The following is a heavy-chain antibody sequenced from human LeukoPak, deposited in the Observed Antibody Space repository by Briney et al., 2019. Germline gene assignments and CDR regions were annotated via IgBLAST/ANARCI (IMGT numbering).Heavy chain of an antibody. V-gene: IGHV3-7*01. CDR1: GFTFSSYW. Sequence: PGGSLRLSCAASGFTFSSYWMTWVRQAPGKGLEWVASMDLDGSAKYYMDSVKGRFTISRDNAKNSLFLQMNSLRDYETAVYYCGRVRQGDADYWGQGTLVTVSS. CDR3: GRVRQGDADY. CDR2: MDLDGSAK. J-gene: IGHJ4*02. D-gene: IGHD1-26*01.